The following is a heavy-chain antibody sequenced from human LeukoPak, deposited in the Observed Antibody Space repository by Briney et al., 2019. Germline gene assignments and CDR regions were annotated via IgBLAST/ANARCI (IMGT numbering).Heavy chain of an antibody. J-gene: IGHJ6*02. CDR2: ISAYNGNT. CDR1: GYTFTSYG. V-gene: IGHV1-18*01. Sequence: ASVKVSCKASGYTFTSYGISWVRQAPGQGLEWMGWISAYNGNTNYAQKLQGRVTMTTDTSTSTAYMELRSLRSDDTAVYYCARGRGFCTYGVCADYYHGMDVWGQGTTVTVSS. CDR3: ARGRGFCTYGVCADYYHGMDV. D-gene: IGHD2-8*01.